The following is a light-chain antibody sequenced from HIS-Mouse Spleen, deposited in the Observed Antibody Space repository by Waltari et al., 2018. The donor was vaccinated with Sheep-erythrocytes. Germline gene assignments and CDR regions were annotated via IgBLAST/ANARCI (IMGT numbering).Light chain of an antibody. CDR2: DVS. CDR1: SSDVGGYNY. Sequence: QSAPTQPRSVSGSPGQSVTISCTGTSSDVGGYNYVSWYPQHPGKAPKLMIYDVSKRPSGVPDRFSGSKSGNTASLTISGLQAEDEADYYCCSYAGSYNHVFATGTKVTVL. V-gene: IGLV2-11*01. CDR3: CSYAGSYNHV. J-gene: IGLJ1*01.